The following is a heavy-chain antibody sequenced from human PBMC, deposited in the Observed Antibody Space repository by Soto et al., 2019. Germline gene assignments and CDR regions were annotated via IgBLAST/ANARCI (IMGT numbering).Heavy chain of an antibody. J-gene: IGHJ4*02. Sequence: QVQLVESGGGVVQPGTSLRLSCAASGFTFSSYGMHWVRQAPGKGLEWVALIWYDGSNKNYADSVKGRFTISRDNSRNTLYLQMNSLSAEDTAVYYCARIKSTIWAEGEDYWGQGTLVTVSS. CDR2: IWYDGSNK. CDR1: GFTFSSYG. V-gene: IGHV3-33*01. CDR3: ARIKSTIWAEGEDY. D-gene: IGHD3-16*01.